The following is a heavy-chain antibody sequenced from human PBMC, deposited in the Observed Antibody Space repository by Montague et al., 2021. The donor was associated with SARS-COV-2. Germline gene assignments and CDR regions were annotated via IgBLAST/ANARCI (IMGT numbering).Heavy chain of an antibody. V-gene: IGHV4-39*01. D-gene: IGHD3-16*02. CDR3: ARLGITLGGVIVIRYYFDF. CDR1: GASRSTKNYY. CDR2: ISYSATS. Sequence: SETLSLTCTFSGASRSTKNYYWGWIRQPPGKGLGWIGSISYSATSYSNPSLKSRVTMSVDTSRNQLSLNLSSVTVADTAVYYCARLGITLGGVIVIRYYFDFWGQGTLVTVSS. J-gene: IGHJ4*02.